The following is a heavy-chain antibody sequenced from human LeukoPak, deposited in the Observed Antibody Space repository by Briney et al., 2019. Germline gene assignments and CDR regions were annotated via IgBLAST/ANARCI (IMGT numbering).Heavy chain of an antibody. D-gene: IGHD5-18*01. CDR2: IYHSGST. J-gene: IGHJ3*02. Sequence: SETLSLTCAVPGYSISSGYYWGWIRQPPGKGLEWIGSIYHSGSTYYNPSLKSRVTISVDTSKNQFSLKLSSVTAADTAVYYCARSPWIQLWLGAFDIWGQGTMVTVSS. CDR1: GYSISSGYY. CDR3: ARSPWIQLWLGAFDI. V-gene: IGHV4-38-2*01.